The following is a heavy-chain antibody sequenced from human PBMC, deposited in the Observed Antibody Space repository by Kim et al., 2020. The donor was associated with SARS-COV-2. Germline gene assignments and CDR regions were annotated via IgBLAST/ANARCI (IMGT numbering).Heavy chain of an antibody. J-gene: IGHJ4*02. Sequence: FQGHVTISADKSISTAYLQWSSLKASDTAMYYCARHGYDILTGYYPFDYWGQGTLVTVSS. D-gene: IGHD3-9*01. CDR3: ARHGYDILTGYYPFDY. V-gene: IGHV5-10-1*01.